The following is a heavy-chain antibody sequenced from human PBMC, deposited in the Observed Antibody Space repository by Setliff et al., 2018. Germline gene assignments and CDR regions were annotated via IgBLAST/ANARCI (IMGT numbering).Heavy chain of an antibody. V-gene: IGHV4-4*09. CDR1: GGSISSSY. D-gene: IGHD3-10*01. CDR3: ARAYYYGSGNSHKYYMDV. J-gene: IGHJ6*03. Sequence: TQSLTCTVSGGSISSSYWSWIRQPPGKGLEWIGYFYHSGSMNYNPSLKGRVTMSVDTSNNQLSLKLTSVSAADTAVYYCARAYYYGSGNSHKYYMDVWGKGTAVTVSS. CDR2: FYHSGSM.